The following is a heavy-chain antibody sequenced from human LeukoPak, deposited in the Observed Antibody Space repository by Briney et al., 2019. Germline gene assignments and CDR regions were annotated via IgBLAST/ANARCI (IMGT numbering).Heavy chain of an antibody. Sequence: GGSLRLSCAASGFTFSSYAMSWVRPAPGKGLEWVSAISGSGGTTYYADSVKGRFTISRDNSKNTLYLQMNSLRAEDTAVYYCAKGPKENWFDPWGQGTLVTVSS. J-gene: IGHJ5*02. CDR3: AKGPKENWFDP. CDR2: ISGSGGTT. CDR1: GFTFSSYA. V-gene: IGHV3-23*01.